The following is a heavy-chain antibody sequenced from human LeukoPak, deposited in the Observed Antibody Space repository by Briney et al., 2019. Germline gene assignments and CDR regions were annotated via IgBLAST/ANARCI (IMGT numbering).Heavy chain of an antibody. J-gene: IGHJ3*02. Sequence: SETLSLTCTVSGGSISSYYWSWIRQPPGKGLEWIGEINHSGSTNYNPSLKSRVTISVDTSKNQFSLKLSSVTAADTAVYYCASLGAPGDDAFDIWGQGTMVTVSS. CDR1: GGSISSYY. CDR3: ASLGAPGDDAFDI. V-gene: IGHV4-34*01. CDR2: INHSGST. D-gene: IGHD1-26*01.